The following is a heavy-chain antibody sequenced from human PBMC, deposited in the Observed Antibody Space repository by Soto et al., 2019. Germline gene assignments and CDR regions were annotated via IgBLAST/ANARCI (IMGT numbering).Heavy chain of an antibody. CDR3: ARREYGMDV. J-gene: IGHJ6*02. CDR1: GGSITSSHW. Sequence: QVQLQESGPGLVKPSGTLSLTCVVSGGSITSSHWWSWVRQTPGKGLEWIGEIFHIGHTNYNPSLKGRVTISLDLSKNQFSLKMTSMTAADTAVFYCARREYGMDVWGQGTTVTVSS. V-gene: IGHV4-4*02. CDR2: IFHIGHT.